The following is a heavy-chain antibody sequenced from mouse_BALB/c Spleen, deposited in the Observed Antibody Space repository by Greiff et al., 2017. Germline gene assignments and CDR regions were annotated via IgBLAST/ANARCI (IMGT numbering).Heavy chain of an antibody. V-gene: IGHV1-69*02. CDR1: GYTFTSYW. CDR3: TRRGYGSYAMDY. D-gene: IGHD2-2*01. Sequence: QGQLQQPGAELVRPGASVKLSCKASGYTFTSYWINWVKQRPGQGLEWIGNIYPSDSYTNYNQKFKDKATLTVDKSSSTAYMQLSSPTSEDSAVYYCTRRGYGSYAMDYWGQGTSVTVSS. J-gene: IGHJ4*01. CDR2: IYPSDSYT.